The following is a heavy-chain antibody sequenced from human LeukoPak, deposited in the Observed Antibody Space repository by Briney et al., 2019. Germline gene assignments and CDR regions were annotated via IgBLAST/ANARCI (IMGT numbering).Heavy chain of an antibody. V-gene: IGHV1-69*01. Sequence: GSSVKVSCKASGGTFSSYAISWVRQAPGQGLEWMGGIIPIFGTANYAQKFQGRVTITADESTSTAYMELSSLRSEDTAVYYCASPPYYDCVWGSYRRNDAFDIWGQGTMVTVSS. CDR3: ASPPYYDCVWGSYRRNDAFDI. J-gene: IGHJ3*02. CDR2: IIPIFGTA. D-gene: IGHD3-16*02. CDR1: GGTFSSYA.